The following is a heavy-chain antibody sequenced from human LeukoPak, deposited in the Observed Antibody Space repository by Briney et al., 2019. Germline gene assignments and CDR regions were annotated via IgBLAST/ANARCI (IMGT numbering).Heavy chain of an antibody. CDR2: INSDGSST. Sequence: PGGSLRLSCAASGFTLNNYWMHWVRQAPGKGLEWVSRINSDGSSTTYADFVKGRFTISRDNARNTLYLQMNSLRAEDTALYYCARGGSYGGYHSYWGQGTLVTVSS. CDR1: GFTLNNYW. V-gene: IGHV3-74*01. D-gene: IGHD4-23*01. J-gene: IGHJ4*02. CDR3: ARGGSYGGYHSY.